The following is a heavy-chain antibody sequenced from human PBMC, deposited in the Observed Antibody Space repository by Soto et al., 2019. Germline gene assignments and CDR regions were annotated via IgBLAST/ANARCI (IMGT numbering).Heavy chain of an antibody. Sequence: QITLKESGPTLVKPTQTLTLTCTFSGFSLGTSGVAVGWIRQPPGKALEWLALIYWDDDKRYSPSLKSRLTITKDTSRNQVVLTMTCMDPADTATYFCAHSPPPTVTTSAEYFQHWGQGTLVTVSS. D-gene: IGHD4-17*01. J-gene: IGHJ1*01. CDR2: IYWDDDK. V-gene: IGHV2-5*02. CDR3: AHSPPPTVTTSAEYFQH. CDR1: GFSLGTSGVA.